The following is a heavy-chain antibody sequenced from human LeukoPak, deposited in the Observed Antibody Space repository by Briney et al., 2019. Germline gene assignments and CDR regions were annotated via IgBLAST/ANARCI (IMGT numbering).Heavy chain of an antibody. CDR3: ARDPTTVTSNWFDP. Sequence: NSGGSLRLSCAASGFTFSDYYMSWIRQAPGKGLEWVSYISSSGSTIYYADSVKGRFTISRDNAKNSLYLQMNSLRAEDTAVYYCARDPTTVTSNWFDPWGQGTLVTVSS. J-gene: IGHJ5*02. D-gene: IGHD4-17*01. CDR1: GFTFSDYY. CDR2: ISSSGSTI. V-gene: IGHV3-11*04.